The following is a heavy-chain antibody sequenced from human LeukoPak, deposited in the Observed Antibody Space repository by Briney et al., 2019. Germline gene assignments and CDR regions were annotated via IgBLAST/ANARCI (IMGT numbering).Heavy chain of an antibody. J-gene: IGHJ3*02. CDR1: GYKLTRYW. Sequence: GESLKISCNISGYKLTRYWIAWVRQMPGKGLEWMGVILRGDPDARYSPSFQGHITISADKSISTAYLQWSSLKASDTAMYYCARPSLPGYSSSWDAFDIWGQGTMVTVSS. D-gene: IGHD6-13*01. CDR2: ILRGDPDA. CDR3: ARPSLPGYSSSWDAFDI. V-gene: IGHV5-51*01.